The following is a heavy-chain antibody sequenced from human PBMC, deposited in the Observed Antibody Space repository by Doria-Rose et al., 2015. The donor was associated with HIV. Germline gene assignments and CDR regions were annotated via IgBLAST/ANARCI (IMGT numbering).Heavy chain of an antibody. CDR3: ARIKSSRWYHKYYFDF. Sequence: SGPVLVGPTETLTLTCTVSGVSLSSPGMGVGWIRQPPGKALEWLANIFSDDERSYKTSLKSRLTISRGTSKSQVVLTMTDMDPVDTATYYCARIKSSRWYHKYYFDFWGQGTRVIVSA. D-gene: IGHD6-13*01. CDR2: IFSDDER. V-gene: IGHV2-26*01. CDR1: GVSLSSPGMG. J-gene: IGHJ4*02.